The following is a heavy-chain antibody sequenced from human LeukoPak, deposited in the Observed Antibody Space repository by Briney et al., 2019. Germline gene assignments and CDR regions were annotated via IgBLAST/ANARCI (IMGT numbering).Heavy chain of an antibody. CDR3: ARDHNWAFDY. Sequence: GGSLRLSCAASGFTFIDYSMNWVRQAPGKGLEWVAYIRAGSGTIWYVDSVKGRFTISGDNAKSSLFLQMDSLRAEDTAVYYCARDHNWAFDYWGQGTLVTVSS. V-gene: IGHV3-48*01. D-gene: IGHD3-16*01. J-gene: IGHJ4*02. CDR1: GFTFIDYS. CDR2: IRAGSGTI.